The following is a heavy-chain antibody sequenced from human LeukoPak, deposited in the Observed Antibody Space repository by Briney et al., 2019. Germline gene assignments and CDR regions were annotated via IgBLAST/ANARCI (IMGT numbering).Heavy chain of an antibody. D-gene: IGHD2-8*01. CDR1: GHTFTGYY. CDR2: INPNSGDT. V-gene: IGHV1-2*02. Sequence: GASVKVSCKASGHTFTGYYMHWVRQAPGQGLGWMGWINPNSGDTKYAQKFQGRVTMTRDTSISTAYMELTRLRSDDTAVYYCARGGLRVMVYRLYYMDVWGKGTTVTVSS. CDR3: ARGGLRVMVYRLYYMDV. J-gene: IGHJ6*03.